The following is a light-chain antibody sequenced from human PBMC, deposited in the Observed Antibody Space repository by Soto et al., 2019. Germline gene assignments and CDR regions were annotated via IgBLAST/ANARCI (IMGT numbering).Light chain of an antibody. V-gene: IGKV1-39*01. J-gene: IGKJ1*01. CDR1: QRISTY. CDR3: QQSYSPPRT. CDR2: SAS. Sequence: DIQMTQSPSSLSASVGDRVTITCRASQRISTYLNWYKQKPGKAPEFLIYSASSLQSGVPSRFSGSGSGTDFTLTINSLQPEDFATCYCQQSYSPPRTFGQGTKVDIK.